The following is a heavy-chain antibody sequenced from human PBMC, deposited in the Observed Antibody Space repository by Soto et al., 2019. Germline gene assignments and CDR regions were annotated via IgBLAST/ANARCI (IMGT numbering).Heavy chain of an antibody. CDR3: AKSIFSSSWYNWFDP. Sequence: GGALRLSGAASGVTLSSYGRSWVRQAPGKGLEWVSAISGSGGSTYYADSVKGRFTISRDNSKNTLYLQMNSLRAEDTAVYYCAKSIFSSSWYNWFDPWGQGTLVTVSS. J-gene: IGHJ5*02. V-gene: IGHV3-23*01. CDR1: GVTLSSYG. D-gene: IGHD6-13*01. CDR2: ISGSGGST.